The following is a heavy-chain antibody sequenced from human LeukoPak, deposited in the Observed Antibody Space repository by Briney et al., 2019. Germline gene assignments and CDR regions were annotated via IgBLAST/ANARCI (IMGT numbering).Heavy chain of an antibody. J-gene: IGHJ3*02. Sequence: SQTLSLTCTVSGGSISSGGYYWSWIRQHPGKGLEWIGYIYYSGSTYYNPSLKSRVTISVDTSKNQFCLKLSSVTAADTAVYYCARGSSNAFDIWGQGTMVTVSS. CDR1: GGSISSGGYY. CDR2: IYYSGST. D-gene: IGHD3-10*01. CDR3: ARGSSNAFDI. V-gene: IGHV4-31*03.